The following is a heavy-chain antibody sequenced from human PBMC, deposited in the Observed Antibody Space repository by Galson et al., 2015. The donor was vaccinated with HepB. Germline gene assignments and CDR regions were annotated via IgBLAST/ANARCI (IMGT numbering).Heavy chain of an antibody. CDR3: ARSTSGTSLDY. Sequence: CAISGDSVSSNSVIWNWIRQSPSRGLEWLGMTYYRSQWYNDYALSVKSRIAINPDTSRNQFSLQLNSVTPEDTALYYCARSTSGTSLDYWGQGTLVTISS. CDR2: TYYRSQWYN. V-gene: IGHV6-1*01. D-gene: IGHD1-1*01. CDR1: GDSVSSNSVI. J-gene: IGHJ4*02.